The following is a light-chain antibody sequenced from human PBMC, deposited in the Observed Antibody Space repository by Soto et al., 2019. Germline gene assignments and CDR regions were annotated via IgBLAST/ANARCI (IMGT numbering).Light chain of an antibody. J-gene: IGKJ1*01. CDR1: QSVSHNY. V-gene: IGKV3-20*01. CDR3: QQYYRSWT. Sequence: ELVLTQSPGTLSLSPGERATLSCRASQSVSHNYFAWYQQKPGQSPTLLIYGASSRATGIPDRFSGSGSGTDFILNISRLEAEDFPVYYCQQYYRSWTFGQGTKVEIK. CDR2: GAS.